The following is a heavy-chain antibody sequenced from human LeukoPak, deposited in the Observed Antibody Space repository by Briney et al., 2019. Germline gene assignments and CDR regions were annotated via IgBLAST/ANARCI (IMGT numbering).Heavy chain of an antibody. V-gene: IGHV3-21*01. D-gene: IGHD6-13*01. J-gene: IGHJ4*02. Sequence: GGSLRLSCAASGFTFSSYWMNWVRQAPGKGLEWVSSISSSSSYIYYADSVKGRFTISRDNAKNSLYLQMNSLRAEDTAVYYCARGIAAAGTGGFWGQGTLVTVSS. CDR3: ARGIAAAGTGGF. CDR1: GFTFSSYW. CDR2: ISSSSSYI.